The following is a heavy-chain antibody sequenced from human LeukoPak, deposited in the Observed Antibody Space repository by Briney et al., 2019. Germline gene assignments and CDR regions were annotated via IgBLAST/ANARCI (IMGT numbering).Heavy chain of an antibody. CDR3: ARDLSLGRHEYGEPFDY. CDR2: ISGYNGNT. D-gene: IGHD4/OR15-4a*01. J-gene: IGHJ4*02. CDR1: GYTFINYG. V-gene: IGHV1-18*01. Sequence: ASVKVSCETSGYTFINYGISWVRQAPGQGPEWMGWISGYNGNTNYVRKFQGRITMTTDTSTSTAYMELGSLRSDDTAVYYCARDLSLGRHEYGEPFDYWGQGTLVTVSS.